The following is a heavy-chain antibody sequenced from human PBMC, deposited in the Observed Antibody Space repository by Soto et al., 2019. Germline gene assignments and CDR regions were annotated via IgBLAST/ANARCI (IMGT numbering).Heavy chain of an antibody. CDR3: ARGPGTMAKIDY. CDR1: GGSISSGGYY. J-gene: IGHJ4*02. V-gene: IGHV4-31*03. CDR2: VYYSGST. D-gene: IGHD3-10*01. Sequence: SETLSLTCTVSGGSISSGGYYWSWIRQHPGKGLEWIGYVYYSGSTYYNPSLKSRVTISVDTSKNQFSLKLSSVTAADTAVYYCARGPGTMAKIDYWGQGTLVTVSS.